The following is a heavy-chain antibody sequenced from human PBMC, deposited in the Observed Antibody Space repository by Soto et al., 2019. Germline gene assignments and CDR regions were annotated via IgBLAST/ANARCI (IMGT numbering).Heavy chain of an antibody. Sequence: GASVKVSCKAFGYTFTSYGISWVRQAPGQGLEWMGWISAYNGNTNYAQKLQGRVTMTTDTSTSTAYMELRSLRSDDTAVYYCARGMEGDYYYYYYMDVWGKGTTVTVSS. CDR2: ISAYNGNT. J-gene: IGHJ6*03. V-gene: IGHV1-18*01. CDR1: GYTFTSYG. D-gene: IGHD1-1*01. CDR3: ARGMEGDYYYYYYMDV.